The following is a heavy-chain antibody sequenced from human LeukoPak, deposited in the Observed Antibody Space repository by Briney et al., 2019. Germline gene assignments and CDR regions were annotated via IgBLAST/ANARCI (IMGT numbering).Heavy chain of an antibody. Sequence: GSLRLSCAASGFTFSSYWMHWVRQAPGKGLVWVSRINSDGSSTSYADSVKGRFTISRDNSKNTLYLQMNSLRAEDTAVYYCAKDGTGYSGYDSSSDCGYWGQGTLVTVSS. CDR1: GFTFSSYW. CDR2: INSDGSST. CDR3: AKDGTGYSGYDSSSDCGY. D-gene: IGHD5-12*01. V-gene: IGHV3-74*01. J-gene: IGHJ4*02.